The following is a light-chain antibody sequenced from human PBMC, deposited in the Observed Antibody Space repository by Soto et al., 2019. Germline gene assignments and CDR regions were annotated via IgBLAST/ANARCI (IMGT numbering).Light chain of an antibody. CDR3: QRRSNWPRVT. V-gene: IGKV3-11*01. J-gene: IGKJ3*01. CDR1: QSVSSY. CDR2: DAS. Sequence: EIVLTQSPATLSLSPGERATLSCRASQSVSSYLAWYQPKPGQAPRLLIYDASNRATGIPARFSGSGSGTDFTLTIGSLEPEDFAVYYCQRRSNWPRVTCGPGTKVDIK.